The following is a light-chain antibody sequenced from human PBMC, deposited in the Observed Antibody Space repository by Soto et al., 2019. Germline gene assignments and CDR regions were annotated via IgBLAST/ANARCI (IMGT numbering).Light chain of an antibody. V-gene: IGLV2-14*01. J-gene: IGLJ3*02. CDR3: SSYTSSSTPYWV. CDR2: EVS. Sequence: QSALTQPPSASGSPGQSVTISCTGTSSDVGAYNYVSWYQQHPGKAPKLMIYEVSNRPSGVSNRFSGSKSGNTASLTISGLQAEDEADYYCSSYTSSSTPYWVFGGGTKVTVL. CDR1: SSDVGAYNY.